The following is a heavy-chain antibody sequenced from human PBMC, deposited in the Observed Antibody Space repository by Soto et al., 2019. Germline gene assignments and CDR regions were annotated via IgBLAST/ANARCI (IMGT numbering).Heavy chain of an antibody. CDR3: ATPPPGGESYSSGRDA. D-gene: IGHD2-21*01. V-gene: IGHV1-69*12. J-gene: IGHJ6*02. Sequence: QVQLVQSGAEVKKPGSSVKVSCKASGGTFSSYAISWVRQAPGQGLEWMGGITPIFGTANYAQKFQGRVTITADEPTGPATRDLGGWGSEARAVYSGATPPPGGESYSSGRDAGAKGPRSPSP. CDR1: GGTFSSYA. CDR2: ITPIFGTA.